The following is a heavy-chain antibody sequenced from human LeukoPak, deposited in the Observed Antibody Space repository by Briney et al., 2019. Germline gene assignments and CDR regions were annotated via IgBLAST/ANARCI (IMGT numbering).Heavy chain of an antibody. Sequence: GASVKVSCKASGYTFPSYFMHWVRQAPGQGLEWMGIINPTGGSTTYAQKFQGRVTMTRDTSTSTVYMELSSLRSEDTAVYYCATDLTSFGELLLHYWGQGTLVTVSS. CDR3: ATDLTSFGELLLHY. V-gene: IGHV1-46*01. CDR2: INPTGGST. J-gene: IGHJ4*02. CDR1: GYTFPSYF. D-gene: IGHD3-16*01.